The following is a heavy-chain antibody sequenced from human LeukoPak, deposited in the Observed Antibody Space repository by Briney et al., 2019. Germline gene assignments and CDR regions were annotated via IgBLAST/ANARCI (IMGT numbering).Heavy chain of an antibody. V-gene: IGHV3-9*01. Sequence: PGGSLRLSCAASGFTFSSYAMRWVRQAPGKGLEWVSGISWNSGSVGYADSVKGRFTISRDKAKNSLYLQMNSLRAEDTALCYCAKDADRVGATVYAFDIWGQGTMVTVSS. J-gene: IGHJ3*02. CDR2: ISWNSGSV. D-gene: IGHD1-26*01. CDR3: AKDADRVGATVYAFDI. CDR1: GFTFSSYA.